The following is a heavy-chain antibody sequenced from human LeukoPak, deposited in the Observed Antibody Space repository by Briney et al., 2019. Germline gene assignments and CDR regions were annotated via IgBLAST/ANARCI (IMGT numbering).Heavy chain of an antibody. J-gene: IGHJ3*02. CDR3: ARGGSPPEALGDAFDI. CDR1: GFTFSSYW. Sequence: GGSLRLSCAASGFTFSSYWMHWVRQAPGKGLVWVSRINSDESTTRYADSVKGRITISRDNAKNTLYLQMNSLRAEDTAVYYCARGGSPPEALGDAFDIWGQGTMVTVSS. V-gene: IGHV3-74*01. D-gene: IGHD1-26*01. CDR2: INSDESTT.